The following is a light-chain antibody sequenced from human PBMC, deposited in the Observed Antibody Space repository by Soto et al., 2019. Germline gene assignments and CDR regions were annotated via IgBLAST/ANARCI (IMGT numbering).Light chain of an antibody. CDR1: SSDIGNYDF. J-gene: IGLJ1*01. Sequence: QSALTQPASVSGSPGQSITISCTGTSSDIGNYDFVSWYQQVPGTAPKAMIYEVSSRPSGVSNRFSGSKSGNTASLTISALQAEDEADYYCCSYAGSYTLYVFGTGTKVTVL. CDR2: EVS. V-gene: IGLV2-14*01. CDR3: CSYAGSYTLYV.